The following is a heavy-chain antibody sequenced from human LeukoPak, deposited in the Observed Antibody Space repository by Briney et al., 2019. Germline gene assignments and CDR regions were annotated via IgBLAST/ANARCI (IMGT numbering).Heavy chain of an antibody. CDR3: ARDYEATVTTFDY. J-gene: IGHJ4*02. CDR1: AYAFTCYY. CDR2: FNPNSGGT. D-gene: IGHD4-11*01. V-gene: IGHV1-2*02. Sequence: GASVKVCCKAAAYAFTCYYMPLGRQGPGQGLEWMGWFNPNSGGTNYAQKFQVRVTMTRDTSISTAYMELSRLRSDDTAVYYCARDYEATVTTFDYWGQGTLVTVSS.